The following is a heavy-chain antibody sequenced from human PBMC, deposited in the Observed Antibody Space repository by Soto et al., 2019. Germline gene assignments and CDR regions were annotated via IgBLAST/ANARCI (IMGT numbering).Heavy chain of an antibody. CDR2: INPKGGGT. J-gene: IGHJ6*02. Sequence: ASVKVSCKASGYSFADYHIHWVRQAPGQGLEWLGRINPKGGGTSTAQKFQGWVTMTTDTSISTASMELTRLTSDDTAIYYCARGDSTDCSNGVCSFFYNHDMDVWGQ. V-gene: IGHV1-2*04. CDR3: ARGDSTDCSNGVCSFFYNHDMDV. CDR1: GYSFADYH. D-gene: IGHD2-8*01.